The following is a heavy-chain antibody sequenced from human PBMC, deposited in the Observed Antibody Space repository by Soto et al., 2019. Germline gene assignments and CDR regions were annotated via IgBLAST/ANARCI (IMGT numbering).Heavy chain of an antibody. D-gene: IGHD3-22*01. CDR1: GGTFSSYA. Sequence: VASVKVSCKASGGTFSSYAISWLRQAPGQGLEWMGGIIPIFGTANYAQKFQGRVTITADKSTSTAYMELSSLRSEDTAVYYCASSPDYYDSSGYYYVRAFDIWGQGTMVTVSS. CDR3: ASSPDYYDSSGYYYVRAFDI. J-gene: IGHJ3*02. V-gene: IGHV1-69*06. CDR2: IIPIFGTA.